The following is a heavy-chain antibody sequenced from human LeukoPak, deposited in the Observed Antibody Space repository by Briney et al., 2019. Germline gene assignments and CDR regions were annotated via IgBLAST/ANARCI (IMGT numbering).Heavy chain of an antibody. CDR1: GFTFSDHY. Sequence: GGSLRLSCAASGFTFSDHYMSWIRQAPGKGLEWVSSISSSSSYIYYADSVKGRFTISRDNAKNSLYLQMNSLRAEDTAVYYCARGAMVRGAPLYYYYYGMDVWGKGTTVTVSS. J-gene: IGHJ6*04. CDR2: ISSSSSYI. D-gene: IGHD3-10*01. CDR3: ARGAMVRGAPLYYYYYGMDV. V-gene: IGHV3-11*06.